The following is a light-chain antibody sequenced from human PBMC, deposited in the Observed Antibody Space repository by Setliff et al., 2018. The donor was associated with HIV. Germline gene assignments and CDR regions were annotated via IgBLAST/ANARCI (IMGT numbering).Light chain of an antibody. CDR1: SSDVGSYNL. CDR3: FSYAGSSIFV. V-gene: IGLV2-23*02. J-gene: IGLJ3*02. CDR2: EVT. Sequence: QSVLTQSASVSGSPGQSITISCTGTSSDVGSYNLVSWYQQHPGDGPKLMIYEVTKRPSGVSDRFSGSKSGNTASLTISGLQAEDEADYYCFSYAGSSIFVFDGGTKVTVL.